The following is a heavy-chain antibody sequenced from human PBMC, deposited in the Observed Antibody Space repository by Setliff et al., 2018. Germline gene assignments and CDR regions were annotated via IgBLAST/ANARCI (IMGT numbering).Heavy chain of an antibody. V-gene: IGHV1-69*13. J-gene: IGHJ6*03. CDR3: ARVRDCSGGICHRGFHHYMDV. D-gene: IGHD2-15*01. Sequence: SVKVSGKASGVTFSSYAIDWVRQAPGQGLEWMGGIIPMFGTTNYAQRFRGRVTITADESTTTAYLELSSLRSEDTAVYYCARVRDCSGGICHRGFHHYMDVWGKGTTVTVSS. CDR2: IIPMFGTT. CDR1: GVTFSSYA.